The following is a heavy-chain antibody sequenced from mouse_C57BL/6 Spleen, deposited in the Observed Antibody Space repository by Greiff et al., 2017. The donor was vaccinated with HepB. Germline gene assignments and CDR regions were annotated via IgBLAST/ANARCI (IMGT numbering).Heavy chain of an antibody. CDR1: GYTFTGYW. CDR3: ARREVDYYGSSYITYYYAMDY. Sequence: QVQLKESGAELMKPGASVKLSCKATGYTFTGYWIEWVKQRPGHGLEWIGEILPGRGSTNYNEKFKVKATFTADTSSNTAYMQISRLTTEDSAIYYCARREVDYYGSSYITYYYAMDYWGQGTSVTVSS. V-gene: IGHV1-9*01. CDR2: ILPGRGST. J-gene: IGHJ4*01. D-gene: IGHD1-1*01.